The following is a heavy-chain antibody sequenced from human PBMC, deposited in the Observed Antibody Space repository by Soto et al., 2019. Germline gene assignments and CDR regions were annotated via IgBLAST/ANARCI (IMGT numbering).Heavy chain of an antibody. CDR1: GYTFTSYG. CDR3: ARGGEDYYDFWSGDAFDI. J-gene: IGHJ3*02. Sequence: VSVKVSCKASGYTFTSYGISWVRQAPGQGLEWMGWISAYNGNTNYAQKLQGRVTMTTDTSTSTAYMELRSLRSDDTAVYYCARGGEDYYDFWSGDAFDIWGQGTMVTVSS. D-gene: IGHD3-3*01. CDR2: ISAYNGNT. V-gene: IGHV1-18*01.